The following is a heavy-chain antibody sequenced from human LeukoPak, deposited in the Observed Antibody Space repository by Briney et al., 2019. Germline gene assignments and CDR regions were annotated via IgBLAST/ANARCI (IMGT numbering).Heavy chain of an antibody. J-gene: IGHJ6*03. V-gene: IGHV4-59*01. CDR3: ARGLISSSFYYYCYMDV. D-gene: IGHD6-6*01. Sequence: SETLSLTCTVSGGSISSYYWSWIRQPPGKGLEWIGYIYYSGSTNYNPSLKSRVTISVDTSKNQFSLKLSSVTAADTAVYYCARGLISSSFYYYCYMDVWGKGTTVTVSS. CDR1: GGSISSYY. CDR2: IYYSGST.